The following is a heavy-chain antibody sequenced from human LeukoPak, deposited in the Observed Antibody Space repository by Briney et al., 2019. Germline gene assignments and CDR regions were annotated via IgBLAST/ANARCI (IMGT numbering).Heavy chain of an antibody. J-gene: IGHJ3*02. CDR2: INPNSGGT. CDR1: GYTFTSYA. Sequence: ASVKVSCKASGYTFTSYAMHWVRQAPGQRLEWMGWINPNSGGTNYAQKFQGWVTMTRDTSISTAYMELSRLRSDDTAVYYCARGVVDTAEFDIWGQGTMVTVSS. V-gene: IGHV1-2*04. D-gene: IGHD5-18*01. CDR3: ARGVVDTAEFDI.